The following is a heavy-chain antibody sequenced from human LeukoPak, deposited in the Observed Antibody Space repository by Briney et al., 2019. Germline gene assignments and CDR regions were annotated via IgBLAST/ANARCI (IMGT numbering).Heavy chain of an antibody. Sequence: PGGSLRLSCAASGFTVSSNYMSWVRQAPGKGLEWVLVIYSGGSTYYADSVKGRFTISRDNSKNTLYLQMNSLRAEDTAVYYCAREGTSYCSGGSCYDNWFDPWGQGTLVTVSS. CDR3: AREGTSYCSGGSCYDNWFDP. CDR1: GFTVSSNY. J-gene: IGHJ5*02. CDR2: IYSGGST. V-gene: IGHV3-53*01. D-gene: IGHD2-15*01.